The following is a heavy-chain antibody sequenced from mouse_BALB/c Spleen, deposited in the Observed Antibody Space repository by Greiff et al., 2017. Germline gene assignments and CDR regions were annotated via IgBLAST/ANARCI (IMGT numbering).Heavy chain of an antibody. Sequence: VQLQQSGPGLVKPSQSLSLTCSVTGYSITSGYYWNWIRQFPGNKLEWMGYISYDGSNNYNPSLKNRISITRDTSKNQFFLKLNSVTTEDTATYYCARERGMITGYFDVWGAGTTVTVSS. V-gene: IGHV3-6*02. J-gene: IGHJ1*01. D-gene: IGHD2-4*01. CDR3: ARERGMITGYFDV. CDR1: GYSITSGYY. CDR2: ISYDGSN.